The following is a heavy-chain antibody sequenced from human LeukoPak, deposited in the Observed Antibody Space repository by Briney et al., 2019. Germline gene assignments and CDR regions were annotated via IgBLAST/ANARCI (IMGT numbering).Heavy chain of an antibody. V-gene: IGHV1-69*04. CDR1: GYTFTGYY. Sequence: GDSLKVSCKASGYTFTGYYIHWVRQAPGQGLEWMGRIIPILGIANYAQKFQGRVTITADKSTSTAYMDLSSLRSEDTAVYYCARDLPPYYFDYWGQGTLVTVSS. J-gene: IGHJ4*02. CDR2: IIPILGIA. CDR3: ARDLPPYYFDY.